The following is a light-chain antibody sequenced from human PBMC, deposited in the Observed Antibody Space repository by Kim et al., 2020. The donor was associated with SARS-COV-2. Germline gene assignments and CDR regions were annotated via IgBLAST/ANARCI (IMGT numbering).Light chain of an antibody. CDR2: DVS. V-gene: IGLV2-14*03. CDR3: SSYTSSSTWV. J-gene: IGLJ3*02. Sequence: GQSITISCTGTSSDVGGYKYVSWYQQHPGKAPKLMIYDVSNRPSGVSNRFSGSKYGNTASLTISGLQAEDEADYYGSSYTSSSTWVFGGGTQLTVL. CDR1: SSDVGGYKY.